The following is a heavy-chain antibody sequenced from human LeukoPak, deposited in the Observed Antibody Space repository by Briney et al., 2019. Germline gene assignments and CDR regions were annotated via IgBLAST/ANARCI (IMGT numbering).Heavy chain of an antibody. J-gene: IGHJ4*02. CDR2: IYYSGST. Sequence: PSETLSLTCTVSGGSISSYYWSWIRQPPGKGLEWIGYIYYSGSTNYNPFLKSRVTISVDTSKNQFSLKLSSVTAADTAVYYCARVVVGALSYWGQGTLVTVSS. CDR3: ARVVVGALSY. D-gene: IGHD2-15*01. V-gene: IGHV4-59*01. CDR1: GGSISSYY.